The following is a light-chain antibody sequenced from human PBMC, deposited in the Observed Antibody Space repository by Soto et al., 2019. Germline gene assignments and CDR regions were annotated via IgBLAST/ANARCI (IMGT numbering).Light chain of an antibody. J-gene: IGKJ1*01. V-gene: IGKV3-20*01. CDR2: GAS. CDR3: QQSGGSTRT. Sequence: ESVFTHSPGTLALSPGEGVTLSASASQSISTTYLAWYQQKPGQAPRLLIYGASSRATGIPDRFSGSGSGTDFTLTISRLEPEDFAVYYCQQSGGSTRTFGQGTKVDIK. CDR1: QSISTTY.